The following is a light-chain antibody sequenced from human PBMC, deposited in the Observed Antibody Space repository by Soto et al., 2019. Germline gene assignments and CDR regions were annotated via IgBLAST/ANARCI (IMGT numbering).Light chain of an antibody. CDR2: GAS. V-gene: IGKV3-20*01. J-gene: IGKJ4*01. CDR1: QSVSSSY. Sequence: EIVLTQSPGTLSLSPGERATLSCRASQSVSSSYLAWYQQKPGQAPRLLIYGASSRATGIPDRFSGSGSGTAFTLTISRLEPEDFAVYYCHQYGSSPLTFGGGTKVEI. CDR3: HQYGSSPLT.